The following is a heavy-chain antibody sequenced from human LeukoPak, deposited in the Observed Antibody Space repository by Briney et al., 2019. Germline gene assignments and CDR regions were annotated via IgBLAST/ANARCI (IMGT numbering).Heavy chain of an antibody. CDR2: ISNSGSTI. CDR3: ARKYCSSTSCLFDY. CDR1: GFTFSSYE. J-gene: IGHJ4*02. Sequence: GGSLRLSCAASGFTFSSYEMNWVRQAPGKGLEWVSYISNSGSTIYYAGSVKGRSTISRDNAKNSLYLQMNSLRAEDTAVYYCARKYCSSTSCLFDYWGQATLASVSS. V-gene: IGHV3-48*03. D-gene: IGHD2-2*01.